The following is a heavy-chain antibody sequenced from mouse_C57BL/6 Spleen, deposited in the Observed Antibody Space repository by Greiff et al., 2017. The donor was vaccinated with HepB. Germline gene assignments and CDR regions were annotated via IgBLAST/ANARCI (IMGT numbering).Heavy chain of an antibody. CDR3: ARSGDGYPFAH. CDR1: GYTFTSYW. V-gene: IGHV1-52*01. Sequence: QVQLQQPGAELVRPGSSVKLSCKASGYTFTSYWMHWVKQRPIQGLEWIGNIDPSDSETHYNQKFKDKATLTVDKSSSTAYMQLSSLTSEDSAVYYCARSGDGYPFAHWGQGTLVTVSA. D-gene: IGHD2-3*01. J-gene: IGHJ3*01. CDR2: IDPSDSET.